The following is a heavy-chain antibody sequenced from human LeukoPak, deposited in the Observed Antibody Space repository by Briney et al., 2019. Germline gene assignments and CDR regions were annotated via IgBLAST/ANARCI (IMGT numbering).Heavy chain of an antibody. Sequence: ASVKVSCKASGYTLTDYYLHWVRQAPGHGLKWMGWINPNSGATHYAQSFQARVTMTRDTSIGSGYMELTGLESADTAVYYCARGGTGQQLVYRVDYWGQGTLVTVSS. CDR2: INPNSGAT. CDR3: ARGGTGQQLVYRVDY. J-gene: IGHJ4*02. V-gene: IGHV1-2*02. CDR1: GYTLTDYY. D-gene: IGHD6-13*01.